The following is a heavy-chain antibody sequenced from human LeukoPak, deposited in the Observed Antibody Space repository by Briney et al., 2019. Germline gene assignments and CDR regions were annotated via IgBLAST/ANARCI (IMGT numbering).Heavy chain of an antibody. CDR1: GFTYSHKG. V-gene: IGHV3-30*02. CDR3: AKRDY. J-gene: IGHJ4*02. Sequence: TGGSLRLSCVASGFTYSHKGMHWVRQAPGKGLEWVAFIQYDGNTIFYADSVKGRFTISRDNSKNTLYLQMNSLRAEDTAVYYCAKRDYWGQGTLVTVSS. CDR2: IQYDGNTI.